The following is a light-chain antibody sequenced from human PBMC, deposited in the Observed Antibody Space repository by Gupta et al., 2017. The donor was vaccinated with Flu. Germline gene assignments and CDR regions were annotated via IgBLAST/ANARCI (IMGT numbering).Light chain of an antibody. CDR3: SSYTDSHTLL. Sequence: QSALTQPASVSGSPGQSITISCTGTSSDVGGYDSVSWYQQHPGKTPKVMIYDVSNRPAGVANRFSGSKSGNTASLTIPGLQAEDEADYYCSSYTDSHTLLFGGGTKLTVL. CDR1: SSDVGGYDS. CDR2: DVS. J-gene: IGLJ2*01. V-gene: IGLV2-14*01.